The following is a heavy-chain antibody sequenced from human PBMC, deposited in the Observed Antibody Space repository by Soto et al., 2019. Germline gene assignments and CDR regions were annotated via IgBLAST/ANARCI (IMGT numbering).Heavy chain of an antibody. D-gene: IGHD3-10*01. J-gene: IGHJ6*03. V-gene: IGHV4-59*08. CDR2: IYYSGST. CDR3: ARLPENGSGSYRYYYYYYYMDV. CDR1: GGSISSYY. Sequence: SETLSLTCTVSGGSISSYYWSWIRQPPGKGLEWIGYIYYSGSTNYNPSLKSRVTISVDTSKNQFSLKLSSVTAADTAVYYCARLPENGSGSYRYYYYYYYMDVWGKGTTVTVSS.